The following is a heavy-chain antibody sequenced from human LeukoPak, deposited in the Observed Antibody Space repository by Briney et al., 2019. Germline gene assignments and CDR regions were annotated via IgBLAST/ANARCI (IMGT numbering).Heavy chain of an antibody. Sequence: SETLCLTCTVSGYSISSGYYWGWIRQPPGKGLEWIGSIYHSGSTYYNPSLKSRVTISVDTSKNQFSLKLSSVTAADTAVCYCARVYSNYLWSDYWGQGTLVTVSS. V-gene: IGHV4-38-2*02. D-gene: IGHD4-11*01. CDR3: ARVYSNYLWSDY. J-gene: IGHJ4*02. CDR1: GYSISSGYY. CDR2: IYHSGST.